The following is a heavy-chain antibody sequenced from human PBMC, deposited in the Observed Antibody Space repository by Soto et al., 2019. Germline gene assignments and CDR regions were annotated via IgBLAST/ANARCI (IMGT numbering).Heavy chain of an antibody. CDR1: GFAFTSSA. CDR3: AADPYYYGSGPSNYYYGMDV. J-gene: IGHJ6*02. CDR2: IVVGSGNT. Sequence: SVKVSCKASGFAFTSSAVQWVRQARGQRLEWIGWIVVGSGNTNYAQKFQERVTITRDMSTSTAYMELSSLRSEDTAVYYCAADPYYYGSGPSNYYYGMDVWGQGTTVTVSS. V-gene: IGHV1-58*01. D-gene: IGHD3-10*01.